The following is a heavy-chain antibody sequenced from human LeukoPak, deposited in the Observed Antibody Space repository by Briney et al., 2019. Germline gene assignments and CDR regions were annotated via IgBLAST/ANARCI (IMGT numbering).Heavy chain of an antibody. CDR2: INAGNGNT. V-gene: IGHV1-3*01. D-gene: IGHD2-8*02. Sequence: ASVKVSCKASGYTFTSYAMHWVRQAPEQRLEWMGWINAGNGNTKYSQKFQGRVTITRDTSASTAYMELSSLRAEDTAVYYCAKGGTGQQFYFDYWGQGSLVTVSS. CDR3: AKGGTGQQFYFDY. CDR1: GYTFTSYA. J-gene: IGHJ4*02.